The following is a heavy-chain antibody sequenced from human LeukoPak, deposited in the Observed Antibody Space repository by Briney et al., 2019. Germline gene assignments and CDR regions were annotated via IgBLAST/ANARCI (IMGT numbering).Heavy chain of an antibody. CDR2: ISSSSTYI. V-gene: IGHV3-21*01. CDR3: ARVSGGNSPQYYFDY. D-gene: IGHD4-23*01. CDR1: GFSFSSFG. Sequence: PGGSLRLSCAASGFSFSSFGMNWVRQAPGMGLEWVSSISSSSTYIYYADSVKGRFTISRDNAKNSLYLQMNSLRDEDTAVYYCARVSGGNSPQYYFDYWGQGTLVTVSS. J-gene: IGHJ4*02.